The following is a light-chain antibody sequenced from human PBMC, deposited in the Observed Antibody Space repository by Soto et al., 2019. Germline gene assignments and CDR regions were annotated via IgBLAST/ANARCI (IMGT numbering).Light chain of an antibody. CDR2: GAS. J-gene: IGKJ1*01. CDR3: QHYNNRPPIT. V-gene: IGKV3-15*01. Sequence: EVVLTQSPATLSVSPGERATLSCRASQSVTTNLAWYQQKPGQAPRLLIYGASTRATGIPARFSGAVSGTEFPLTISSLQSEDFAIYYCQHYNNRPPITFGQWTKVDIK. CDR1: QSVTTN.